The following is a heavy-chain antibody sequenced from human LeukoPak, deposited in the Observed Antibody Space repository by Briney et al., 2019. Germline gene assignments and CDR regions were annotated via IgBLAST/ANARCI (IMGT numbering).Heavy chain of an antibody. V-gene: IGHV3-7*01. D-gene: IGHD1-26*01. J-gene: IGHJ4*02. CDR3: ARDPFEL. Sequence: GGSLRLSCEASGFTLSNRWMTWVRQAPGKGLEWVATITQGGSDKFYVDSVKGRFTISGDNAKNSLYLQMNSLRAEDTAVYYCARDPFELWGQGTLVTVYS. CDR2: ITQGGSDK. CDR1: GFTLSNRW.